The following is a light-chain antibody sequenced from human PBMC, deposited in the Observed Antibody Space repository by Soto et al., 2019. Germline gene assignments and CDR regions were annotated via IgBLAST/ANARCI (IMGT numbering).Light chain of an antibody. V-gene: IGKV3-15*01. J-gene: IGKJ1*01. CDR3: QQYNNWPTWT. CDR1: QSVSNN. CDR2: GAS. Sequence: EIVMTQSPATLSISPGEGATLSCRASQSVSNNLAWYQQKPGQAPRLLIYGASTRAPGVSARFSGIGSGTEFTLTISSLQSEDFAVYYCQQYNNWPTWTFGQGTKVEIK.